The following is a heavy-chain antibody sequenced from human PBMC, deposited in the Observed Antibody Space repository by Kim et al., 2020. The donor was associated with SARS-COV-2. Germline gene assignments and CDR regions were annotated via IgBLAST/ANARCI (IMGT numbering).Heavy chain of an antibody. J-gene: IGHJ5*02. Sequence: SETLSLTCAVYGGSFSGYYWSWIRQPPGKGLEWIGEINHSGSTNYNPSLKSRVTISVDTSKNQFSLKLSSVTAADTAVYYCARGVFGTVRGVIETPNWFDPWGQGTLVTVSS. CDR3: ARGVFGTVRGVIETPNWFDP. D-gene: IGHD3-10*01. CDR2: INHSGST. CDR1: GGSFSGYY. V-gene: IGHV4-34*01.